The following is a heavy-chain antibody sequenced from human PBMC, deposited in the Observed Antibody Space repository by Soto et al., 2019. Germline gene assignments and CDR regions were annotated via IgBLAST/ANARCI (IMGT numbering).Heavy chain of an antibody. CDR3: ARERGTSHYYYGMDV. J-gene: IGHJ6*02. CDR1: GFVFSSYA. CDR2: ISGSGTTA. V-gene: IGHV3-23*01. D-gene: IGHD2-2*01. Sequence: GGSLRLSCAASGFVFSSYAMSWVRQAPGKGLEWVSAISGSGTTAYYADSVKGRFTISRDNSKNTLYLQMNSLRAEDTAVYYCARERGTSHYYYGMDVWGQGTTVTVSS.